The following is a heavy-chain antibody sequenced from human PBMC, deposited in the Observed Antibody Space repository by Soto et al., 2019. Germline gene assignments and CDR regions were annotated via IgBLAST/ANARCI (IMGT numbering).Heavy chain of an antibody. J-gene: IGHJ4*02. D-gene: IGHD1-26*01. V-gene: IGHV3-48*03. CDR2: ITSGGTT. CDR3: ARVLYATWSSFDY. Sequence: GGSLRLSCTASGFTFSSYEMTWVRQAPGKGLEWTSYITSGGTTYYADSAKGRFTISRDNAKNSLYLHLNSLTAEDTAIYYCARVLYATWSSFDYWGQGTLVTVSS. CDR1: GFTFSSYE.